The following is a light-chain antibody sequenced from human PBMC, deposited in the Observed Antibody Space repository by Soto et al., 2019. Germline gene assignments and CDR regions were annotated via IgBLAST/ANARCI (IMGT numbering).Light chain of an antibody. CDR2: DVY. Sequence: DIQMTQSPSTLSASVGDRVTITCRASQSISSWLAWYQQKPGKAPKLLIYDVYNLEIGVPSRFSGSGSGTEFTLIISSLQPDDVATYFCQQYNSYWTFGQGTKVEIK. CDR1: QSISSW. CDR3: QQYNSYWT. J-gene: IGKJ1*01. V-gene: IGKV1-5*01.